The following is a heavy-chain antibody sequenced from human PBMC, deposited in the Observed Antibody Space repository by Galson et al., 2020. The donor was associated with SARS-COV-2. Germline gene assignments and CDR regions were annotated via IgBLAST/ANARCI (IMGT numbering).Heavy chain of an antibody. D-gene: IGHD6-19*01. CDR3: AKGQGWSDYYYYGMDV. Sequence: GGSLRLSCAASGFTFSSYAMSWVRQAPGKGLEWVSAISGSGGSTYYADSVKGRFTISRDNSKNTLYLQMNSPRAEDTAVYYCAKGQGWSDYYYYGMDVGGQGTTVTVSS. J-gene: IGHJ6*02. V-gene: IGHV3-23*01. CDR2: ISGSGGST. CDR1: GFTFSSYA.